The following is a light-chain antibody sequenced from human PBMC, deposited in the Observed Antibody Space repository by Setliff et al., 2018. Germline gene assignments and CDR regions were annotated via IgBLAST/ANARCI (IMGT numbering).Light chain of an antibody. CDR3: QSYDSSLSALYV. CDR1: SSNIGAGYD. CDR2: GNS. V-gene: IGLV1-40*01. J-gene: IGLJ1*01. Sequence: QSALTQPPSVSGAPGQRVTISCTGSSSNIGAGYDVHWYQQLPGTAPKLLIYGNSNRPSGVPDRFSGSKSGTSASLAITGLRAEDEADYYCQSYDSSLSALYVFGTGTKATVL.